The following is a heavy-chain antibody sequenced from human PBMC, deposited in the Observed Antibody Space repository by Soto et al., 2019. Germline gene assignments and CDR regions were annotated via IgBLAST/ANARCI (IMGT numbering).Heavy chain of an antibody. V-gene: IGHV1-3*01. CDR1: GYTFTSYA. D-gene: IGHD7-27*01. Sequence: GASVKVSCKASGYTFTSYAMHWVRQVPGQRLEWMGWINAGNGNTKYSQKFQGGVTITRDTSASTAYMELSSLRSEDTAVYYCARPNWGDYGDYYYYGMDVWGQGTTVTVSS. J-gene: IGHJ6*02. CDR2: INAGNGNT. CDR3: ARPNWGDYGDYYYYGMDV.